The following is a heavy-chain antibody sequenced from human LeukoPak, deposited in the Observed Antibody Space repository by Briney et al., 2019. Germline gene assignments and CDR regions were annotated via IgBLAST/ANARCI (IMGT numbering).Heavy chain of an antibody. V-gene: IGHV1-24*01. CDR1: GYTLTELS. CDR3: ATGPSLELRLGNYYYYYGMDV. CDR2: FDPEDGET. J-gene: IGHJ6*02. D-gene: IGHD1-7*01. Sequence: ASVKVSCKVSGYTLTELSMHWVRQAPGKGLEWMGGFDPEDGETIYAQKFQGRVTMTGDTSTDTAYMELSSLRSEDTAVYYCATGPSLELRLGNYYYYYGMDVWGQGTTVTVSS.